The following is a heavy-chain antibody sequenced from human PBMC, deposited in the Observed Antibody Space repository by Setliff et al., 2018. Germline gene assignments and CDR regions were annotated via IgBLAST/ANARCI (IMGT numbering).Heavy chain of an antibody. CDR2: IYTSGST. D-gene: IGHD3-10*01. Sequence: SETLSLTCTVSGGSISSGSYYWSWIRQPAGKGLEWIGRIYTSGSTNYNPSLKSRVTISVETSKNQFSLKLRSVTAADTAVYYCARYYGSGPLNWFDPWGQGTLVTVSS. CDR3: ARYYGSGPLNWFDP. CDR1: GGSISSGSYY. J-gene: IGHJ5*02. V-gene: IGHV4-61*02.